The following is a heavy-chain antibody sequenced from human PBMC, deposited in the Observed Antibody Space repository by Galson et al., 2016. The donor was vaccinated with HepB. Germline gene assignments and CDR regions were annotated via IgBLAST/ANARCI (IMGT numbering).Heavy chain of an antibody. CDR1: GFLFNNYY. J-gene: IGHJ4*02. Sequence: SLRLSCAASGFLFNNYYMSWIRQAPGKGLEWISFITSSGDTTSYADSVKGRFTISRDNAKNLLFLQMNSLRADATAVYYCTRDSGGHWGQGTQVTVSP. CDR2: ITSSGDTT. D-gene: IGHD3-10*01. CDR3: TRDSGGH. V-gene: IGHV3-11*04.